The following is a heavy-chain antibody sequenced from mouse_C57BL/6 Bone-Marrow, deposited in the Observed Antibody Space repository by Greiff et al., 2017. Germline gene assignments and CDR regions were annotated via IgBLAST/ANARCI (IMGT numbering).Heavy chain of an antibody. CDR2: IYPGSGST. V-gene: IGHV1-55*01. CDR1: GYTFTSYW. Sequence: QVHVKQPGAELVKPGASVKMSCKASGYTFTSYWITWVKQRPGQGLEWIGDIYPGSGSTNYNEKFKSKATLTVDTSSSTAYMQLSRLTSEDSAVSDCARPYHINDSVFDVWGTGATVTVSS. D-gene: IGHD2-12*01. J-gene: IGHJ1*03. CDR3: ARPYHINDSVFDV.